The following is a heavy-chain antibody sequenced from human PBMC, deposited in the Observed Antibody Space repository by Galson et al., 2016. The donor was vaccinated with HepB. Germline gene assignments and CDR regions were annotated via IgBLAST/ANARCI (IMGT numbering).Heavy chain of an antibody. CDR3: ARDQRWFGDYYGMDV. J-gene: IGHJ6*02. Sequence: VRQAPGKGLECVSRIYSDGTTYYADSVKGRFTISRDNSKNTVYLQMNSLRAEDTAVYYCARDQRWFGDYYGMDVWGQGTTVTVSS. D-gene: IGHD3-10*01. V-gene: IGHV3-53*01. CDR2: IYSDGTT.